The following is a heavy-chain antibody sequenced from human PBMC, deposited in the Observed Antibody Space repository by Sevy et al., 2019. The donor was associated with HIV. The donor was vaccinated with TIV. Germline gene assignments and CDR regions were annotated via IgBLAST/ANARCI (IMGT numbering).Heavy chain of an antibody. CDR1: GFTFSTYS. Sequence: GGSLRLSCAASGFTFSTYSMNWVRQAPGKGLEWVSYISSSSSTIYYADSVEVRFTISRDNAKKSLYLQMNSLRAEDTAVYYCVRVPVYDSGGYRLYYYGTDVWGQGTTVTVSS. CDR2: ISSSSSTI. V-gene: IGHV3-48*01. D-gene: IGHD3-22*01. CDR3: VRVPVYDSGGYRLYYYGTDV. J-gene: IGHJ6*02.